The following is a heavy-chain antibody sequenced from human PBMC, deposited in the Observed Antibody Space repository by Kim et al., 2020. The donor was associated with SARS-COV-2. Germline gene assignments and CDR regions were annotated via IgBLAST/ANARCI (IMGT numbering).Heavy chain of an antibody. D-gene: IGHD3-10*01. CDR2: ISGSGGST. CDR3: AKGGYGSGRYSSEVKGPRSRYYGMDV. Sequence: GGSLRLSCAASGFTFSSYAMSWVRQAPGKGLEWVSAISGSGGSTYYADSVKGRFTISRDNSKNTLYLQMNSLRAEDTAVYYCAKGGYGSGRYSSEVKGPRSRYYGMDVWGQGTTVTVSS. V-gene: IGHV3-23*01. CDR1: GFTFSSYA. J-gene: IGHJ6*02.